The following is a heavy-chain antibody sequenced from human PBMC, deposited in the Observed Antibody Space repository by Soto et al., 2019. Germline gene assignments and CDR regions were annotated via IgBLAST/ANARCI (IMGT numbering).Heavy chain of an antibody. J-gene: IGHJ4*02. CDR3: ARHEYGVGMRI. D-gene: IGHD3-10*01. Sequence: QVQLQESGPGLVKPSETLSLTCTVSGGSISSHYWGWIRQPPGKGLEWIAYIYDTGSTRYNPSLKXPXTXSXXTSKHQFSLKLNSVTAADTAVYYCARHEYGVGMRIWGQGTLVTVSS. V-gene: IGHV4-59*08. CDR2: IYDTGST. CDR1: GGSISSHY.